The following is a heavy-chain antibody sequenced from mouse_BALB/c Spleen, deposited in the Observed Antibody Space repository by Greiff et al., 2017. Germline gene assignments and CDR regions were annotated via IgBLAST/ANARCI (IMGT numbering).Heavy chain of an antibody. V-gene: IGHV2-9*02. Sequence: VKLMESGPGLVAPSQSLSITCTVSGFSLTSYGVHWVRQPPGKGLEWLGVIWAGGSTNYNSALMSRLSISKDNSKSQVFLKMNSLQTDDTAMYYCAGITTGYYAMDYWGQGTSVTVSS. CDR3: AGITTGYYAMDY. D-gene: IGHD2-4*01. CDR2: IWAGGST. J-gene: IGHJ4*01. CDR1: GFSLTSYG.